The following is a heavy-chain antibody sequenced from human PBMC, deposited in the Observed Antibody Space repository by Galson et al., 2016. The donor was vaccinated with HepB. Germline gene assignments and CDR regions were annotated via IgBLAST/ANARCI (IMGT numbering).Heavy chain of an antibody. J-gene: IGHJ6*02. CDR2: ISYDGSNK. V-gene: IGHV3-30*18. CDR3: AKDGYRGSYRDYYGMDV. Sequence: SLRLSCAASGFTFSTYGMHWVRQAPGKGLEWVAVISYDGSNKKYADSVKGRFTISRDTSKNTLYLQMNSLTAEDTAVYFCAKDGYRGSYRDYYGMDVWGQGTTGTVSS. D-gene: IGHD1-26*01. CDR1: GFTFSTYG.